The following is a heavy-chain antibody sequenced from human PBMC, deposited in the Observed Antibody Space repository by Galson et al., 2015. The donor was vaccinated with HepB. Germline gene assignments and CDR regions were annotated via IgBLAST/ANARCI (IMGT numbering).Heavy chain of an antibody. CDR2: INPSGTT. J-gene: IGHJ5*02. CDR1: AYSMSSGY. D-gene: IGHD4-23*01. Sequence: ETLSLTCSVSAYSMSSGYWGWIRQPPGKGLEWIGSINPSGTTYNNPSLKSRLTMSVDTSKNQFSLKLSSVTATDTAVYYCAKEYGGNSDWFDPWGQGILVTVSS. CDR3: AKEYGGNSDWFDP. V-gene: IGHV4-38-2*02.